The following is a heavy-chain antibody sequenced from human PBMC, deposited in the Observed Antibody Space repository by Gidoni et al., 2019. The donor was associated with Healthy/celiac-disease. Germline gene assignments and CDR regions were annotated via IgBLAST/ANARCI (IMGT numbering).Heavy chain of an antibody. D-gene: IGHD3-16*02. V-gene: IGHV3-11*06. CDR2: ISSSSSYT. Sequence: QVQLVESGGGLVKPGGSLRLSCAASGFTFSDYYMSWIRQAPGKGLEWVSYISSSSSYTNYADSVKGRFTISRDNAKNSLYLQMNSLRAEDTAVYYCARDLRLGELSDPLDYWGQGTLVTVSS. CDR3: ARDLRLGELSDPLDY. CDR1: GFTFSDYY. J-gene: IGHJ4*02.